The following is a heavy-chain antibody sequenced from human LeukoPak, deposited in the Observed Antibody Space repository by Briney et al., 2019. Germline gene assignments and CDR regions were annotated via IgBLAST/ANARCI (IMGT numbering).Heavy chain of an antibody. Sequence: WASVKVSCKASGGTFSSYAISWVRQAPGQGLEWMGGIIPIFGTANYAQKFQGRVTITTDGSTSTAYMELSSLRSEDTAVYYCARDEWLLGFFDNWGQGTLVTVSS. CDR2: IIPIFGTA. D-gene: IGHD3-3*01. CDR1: GGTFSSYA. CDR3: ARDEWLLGFFDN. V-gene: IGHV1-69*05. J-gene: IGHJ4*02.